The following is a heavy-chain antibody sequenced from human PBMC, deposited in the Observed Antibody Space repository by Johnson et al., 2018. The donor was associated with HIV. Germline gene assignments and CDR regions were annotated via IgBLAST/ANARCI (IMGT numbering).Heavy chain of an antibody. CDR1: GFTFDNYG. CDR3: ARMVRYYYGSGSYYNVPWKDAFDI. CDR2: INWNGGST. D-gene: IGHD3-10*01. V-gene: IGHV3-20*04. Sequence: VQLVESGGGVVRPGGSLRLSCAASGFTFDNYGMSWVRQAPGKGLEWVSGINWNGGSTGYADSVKGRFTISRDNATNSLYLQMNSLRAEDTALYYCARMVRYYYGSGSYYNVPWKDAFDIWGQGTMVTVSS. J-gene: IGHJ3*02.